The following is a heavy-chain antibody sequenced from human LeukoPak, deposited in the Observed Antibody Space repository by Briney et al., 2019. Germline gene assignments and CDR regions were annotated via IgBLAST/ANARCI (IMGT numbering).Heavy chain of an antibody. CDR1: GYTLTELS. Sequence: ASVKVSCKVSGYTLTELSMHWVRQAPGKGLEWMGGFDPEDGETIYAQKFQGRVTMTEDTSTDTAYMELSSLRSEDTAVYYCARSPSYSSGWSSAEYFQHWGQGTLVTVSS. CDR2: FDPEDGET. D-gene: IGHD6-19*01. V-gene: IGHV1-24*01. J-gene: IGHJ1*01. CDR3: ARSPSYSSGWSSAEYFQH.